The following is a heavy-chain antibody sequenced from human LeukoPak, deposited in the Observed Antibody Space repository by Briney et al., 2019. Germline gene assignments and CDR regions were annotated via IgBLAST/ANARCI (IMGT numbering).Heavy chain of an antibody. CDR2: ISSSSSYI. CDR3: ARIVSPANPIDY. V-gene: IGHV3-21*01. CDR1: GFTFSSYS. D-gene: IGHD4/OR15-4a*01. Sequence: GGSLRLSCAASGFTFSSYSMNWVRQAPGKGLEWVSSISSSSSYIYYADSVKGRFTISRDNAKNSLYLQMNSLRAEDTAVYYCARIVSPANPIDYWAREPWSPSPQ. J-gene: IGHJ4*02.